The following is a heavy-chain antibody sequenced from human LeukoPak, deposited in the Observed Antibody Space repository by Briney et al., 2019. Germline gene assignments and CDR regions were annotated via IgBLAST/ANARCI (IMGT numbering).Heavy chain of an antibody. CDR3: AREGSRYSYATRGFDY. V-gene: IGHV4-61*02. D-gene: IGHD5-18*01. CDR1: GVSISSGSYY. CDR2: IYTSGTT. J-gene: IGHJ4*02. Sequence: SETLSLTCTVSGVSISSGSYYWSWIRQPAGKGLEWIGRIYTSGTTNYNPSLKSRVTISVDTSKNQFSLKLSSVTAADTAVYYCAREGSRYSYATRGFDYWGQGTLVTVSS.